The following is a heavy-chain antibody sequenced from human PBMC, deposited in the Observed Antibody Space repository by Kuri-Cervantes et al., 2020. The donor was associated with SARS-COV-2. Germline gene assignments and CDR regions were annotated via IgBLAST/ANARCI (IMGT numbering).Heavy chain of an antibody. J-gene: IGHJ4*02. CDR2: FDGEGGET. CDR3: ARGVLRRPPDY. D-gene: IGHD3-3*01. CDR1: GYTFTSYD. Sequence: ASVKVSCKASGYTFTSYDINWVRQAPGEGLEWMGNFDGEGGETIYAQKFQDRVTVSGDTSSDTSYMELSSLRYDDTAVYYCARGVLRRPPDYWGQGTLVTVSS. V-gene: IGHV1-24*01.